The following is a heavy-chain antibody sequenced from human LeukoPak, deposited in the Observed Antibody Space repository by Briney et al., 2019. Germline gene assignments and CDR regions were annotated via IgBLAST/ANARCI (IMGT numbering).Heavy chain of an antibody. D-gene: IGHD3-9*01. J-gene: IGHJ4*02. V-gene: IGHV1-69*06. Sequence: SVKVSCKASGGTFSSYAISWVRQAPGQGLEWMGGIIPIFGTANYAQKFQGRVTITADKSTSTAYMELSSLGSDETAVYYCARVGLLTGYYFFDYWGQGTLVTVSS. CDR2: IIPIFGTA. CDR3: ARVGLLTGYYFFDY. CDR1: GGTFSSYA.